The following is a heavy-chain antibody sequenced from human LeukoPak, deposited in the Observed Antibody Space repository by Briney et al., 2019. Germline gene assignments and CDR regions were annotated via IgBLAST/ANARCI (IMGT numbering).Heavy chain of an antibody. CDR2: IIPIFGTA. CDR3: ARDVTGSSVFDY. V-gene: IGHV1-69*05. D-gene: IGHD2-2*01. Sequence: SVKVSCKASGGTFSSYAISWVRQAPGQGLEWMGRIIPIFGTANYAQKFKGRVTITTDESTSTAYMELSSLRSEDTAVYYCARDVTGSSVFDYWGQGTLVTVSS. J-gene: IGHJ4*02. CDR1: GGTFSSYA.